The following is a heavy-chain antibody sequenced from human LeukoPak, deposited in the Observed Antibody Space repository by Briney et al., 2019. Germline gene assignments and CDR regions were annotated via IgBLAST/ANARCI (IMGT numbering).Heavy chain of an antibody. V-gene: IGHV1-46*01. CDR3: ARYNSDWYYFDY. Sequence: ASVKVSGKASGYTFTNYYMHWVRQAPGEGLEWMGIINPRGGSTSYAQKFQGRVTMTRDTSTTTVYMELSSLRSEDTAVYYCARYNSDWYYFDYWGQGSLVTVSS. CDR2: INPRGGST. CDR1: GYTFTNYY. D-gene: IGHD3-9*01. J-gene: IGHJ4*02.